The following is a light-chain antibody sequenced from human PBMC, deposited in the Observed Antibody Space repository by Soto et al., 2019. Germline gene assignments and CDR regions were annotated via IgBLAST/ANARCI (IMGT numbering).Light chain of an antibody. CDR3: QQYGSSQIT. Sequence: EIVVTQSPATLSVSPGERVTLSCRASQSVSSSLAWYQQRPGQAPRLLIYDTSTRAAGIAARFSGSGSGTDFTLTISRLEPEDFAVYYCQQYGSSQITFGQGTRLEIK. V-gene: IGKV3-20*01. CDR1: QSVSSS. J-gene: IGKJ5*01. CDR2: DTS.